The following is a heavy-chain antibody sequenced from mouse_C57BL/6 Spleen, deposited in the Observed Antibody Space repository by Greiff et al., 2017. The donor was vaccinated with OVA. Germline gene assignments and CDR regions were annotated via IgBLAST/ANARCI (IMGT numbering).Heavy chain of an antibody. J-gene: IGHJ4*01. CDR3: AAYGSSPHYYAMDY. D-gene: IGHD1-1*01. Sequence: VQLQQSGPELVKPGASVKISCKASGYAFSSSWMNWVKQRPGKGLEWIGRIYPGDGDTNYNGKFKGRATLTADKSSSTAYMQLSSLTSEDSAVYFWAAYGSSPHYYAMDYWGQGTSVTVSS. CDR2: IYPGDGDT. CDR1: GYAFSSSW. V-gene: IGHV1-82*01.